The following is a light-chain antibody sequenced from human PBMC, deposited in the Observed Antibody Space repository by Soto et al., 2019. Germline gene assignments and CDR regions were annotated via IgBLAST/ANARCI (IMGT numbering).Light chain of an antibody. CDR2: DNN. J-gene: IGLJ2*01. CDR3: ATWDHSLSAGI. Sequence: QSALTQPPSVSAAPGQQVTISCSGRSSNIGTNFVSWYQQVPGSAPKLLFYDNNKRPSGIPDRFSASKSGTSATLGITGLQTGDEAYYYCATWDHSLSAGIFGGGTKLTVL. V-gene: IGLV1-51*01. CDR1: SSNIGTNF.